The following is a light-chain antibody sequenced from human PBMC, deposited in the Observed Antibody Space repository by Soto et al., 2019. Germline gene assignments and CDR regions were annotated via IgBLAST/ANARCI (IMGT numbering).Light chain of an antibody. CDR1: QRVSYN. CDR2: GAS. J-gene: IGKJ3*01. V-gene: IGKV3D-15*01. CDR3: QQYDNWPIT. Sequence: EIMLTQSPATVSVSPGERVILSCRASQRVSYNLAWFQQKPSQAPRLLMYGASTRAIGTPSRFSGRGSGTEFTLTISSLQSEDFGLYYCQQYDNWPITFGPGTKVDFK.